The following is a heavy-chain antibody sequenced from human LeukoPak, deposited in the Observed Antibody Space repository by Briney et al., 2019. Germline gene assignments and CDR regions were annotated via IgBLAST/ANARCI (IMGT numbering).Heavy chain of an antibody. D-gene: IGHD3/OR15-3a*01. V-gene: IGHV3-30*04. J-gene: IGHJ4*02. CDR2: IAYDGSNK. CDR1: GFTFSSYA. Sequence: GRSLRLSCAASGFTFSSYAMHWVRQAPGKGLEWVAVIAYDGSNKYYAGSVKGRFTISRDNSKNTLYLQMNSLRAEDTAVYYCARGTWRQSFDYWGQGTLITVSS. CDR3: ARGTWRQSFDY.